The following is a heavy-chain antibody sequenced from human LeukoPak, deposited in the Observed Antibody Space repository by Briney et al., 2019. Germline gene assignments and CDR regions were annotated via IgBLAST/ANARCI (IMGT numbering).Heavy chain of an antibody. V-gene: IGHV3-53*01. J-gene: IGHJ5*02. CDR3: ARVPSSSPASAWFDP. CDR1: GFSVSDNY. D-gene: IGHD6-19*01. Sequence: GGSLRLSCVASGFSVSDNYMSWVRRAPGKGPECVSVIYNGGRAYYADSVKGRFTISRDSSKNTLYLQMNSLRAEDTAVYYCARVPSSSPASAWFDPWGQGTVVTVSS. CDR2: IYNGGRA.